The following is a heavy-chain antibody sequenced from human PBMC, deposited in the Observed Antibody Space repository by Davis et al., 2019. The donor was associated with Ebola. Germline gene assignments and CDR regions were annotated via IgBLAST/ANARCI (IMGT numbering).Heavy chain of an antibody. Sequence: SVKVSCKASGGTFSSYAISWVRQAPGQGLEWMGGIIPIFGTANYAQKFQGRVTITADESTSTAYMELSSLRSEDTAVYYCARDPTIVVVPAAIKLGYYYYGMDVWGQGTTVTVSS. J-gene: IGHJ6*02. D-gene: IGHD2-2*02. V-gene: IGHV1-69*13. CDR1: GGTFSSYA. CDR2: IIPIFGTA. CDR3: ARDPTIVVVPAAIKLGYYYYGMDV.